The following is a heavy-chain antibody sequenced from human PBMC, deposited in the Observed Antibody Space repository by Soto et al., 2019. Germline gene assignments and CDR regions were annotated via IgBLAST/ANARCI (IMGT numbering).Heavy chain of an antibody. CDR1: GGSISSYY. Sequence: XXTLSLTCTVSGGSISSYYWSWIRQPPGXXXXXXXXXHXXXSTXXKKXXXXXXXIXXXKXXXQLYMKMRSVTAEETAVYYCARRYGGNFDFWGQGTLVNVSS. D-gene: IGHD1-26*01. J-gene: IGHJ4*02. CDR3: ARRYGGNFDF. V-gene: IGHV4-59*01. CDR2: XHXXXST.